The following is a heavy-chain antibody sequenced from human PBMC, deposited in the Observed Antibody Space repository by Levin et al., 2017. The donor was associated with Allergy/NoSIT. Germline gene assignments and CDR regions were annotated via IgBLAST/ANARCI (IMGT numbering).Heavy chain of an antibody. D-gene: IGHD6-13*01. CDR2: INPNSGGT. CDR1: GYTFTGYY. J-gene: IGHJ6*02. V-gene: IGHV1-2*02. CDR3: ARDGGQQLVLRYYYYGMDG. Sequence: ASVKVSCKASGYTFTGYYMHWVRQAPGQGLEWMGWINPNSGGTNYAQKFQGRVTMTRDTSISTAYMELSRLRSDDTAVYYCARDGGQQLVLRYYYYGMDGWGQGTTVTVSS.